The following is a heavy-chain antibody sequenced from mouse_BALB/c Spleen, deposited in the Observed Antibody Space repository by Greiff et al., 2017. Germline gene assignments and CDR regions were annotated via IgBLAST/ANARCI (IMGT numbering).Heavy chain of an antibody. Sequence: EVKVVESGGGLVKPGGSLKLSCAASGFTFSDYYMYWVRQTPEKRLEWVATISDGGSYTYYPDSVKGRFTISRDNAKNNLYLQMSSLKSEDTAMYYCARGDTTVVAPFDYWGQGTTLTVSS. V-gene: IGHV5-4*02. J-gene: IGHJ2*01. CDR2: ISDGGSYT. CDR1: GFTFSDYY. CDR3: ARGDTTVVAPFDY. D-gene: IGHD1-1*01.